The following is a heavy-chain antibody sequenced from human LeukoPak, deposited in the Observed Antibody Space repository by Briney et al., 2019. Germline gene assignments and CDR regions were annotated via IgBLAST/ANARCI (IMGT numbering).Heavy chain of an antibody. CDR2: IDTDSSDI. D-gene: IGHD2-2*01. Sequence: GGSLRLSCAASGFTFSRYAMNWVRQAPGKGLEWVSYIDTDSSDIHYADSVKGRFTISRDNARNTLYLQLSSLRAEDSGVYYCARDTFQPGLIDSWGQGTLVTVSS. CDR3: ARDTFQPGLIDS. CDR1: GFTFSRYA. V-gene: IGHV3-21*05. J-gene: IGHJ4*02.